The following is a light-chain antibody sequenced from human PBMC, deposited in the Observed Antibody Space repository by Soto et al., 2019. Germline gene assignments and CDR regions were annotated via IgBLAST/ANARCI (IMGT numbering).Light chain of an antibody. Sequence: DIQMTQSPSSLSASVGDRVTITCRASQTISSWLAWYQQKPGKAPKLLIYKASTLKSGVPSRFSGSGSGTEFTLTISSLQPDDFATYYCQQYRTYPWTFGQGTKVDIK. CDR1: QTISSW. V-gene: IGKV1-5*03. J-gene: IGKJ1*01. CDR3: QQYRTYPWT. CDR2: KAS.